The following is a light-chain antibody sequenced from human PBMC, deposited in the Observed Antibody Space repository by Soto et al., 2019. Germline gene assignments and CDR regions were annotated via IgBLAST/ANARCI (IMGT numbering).Light chain of an antibody. V-gene: IGLV2-8*01. Sequence: QSALTQPPSASGSPGQSVPISCTGTSSDVGGYNYVSWYQQYPGKVPKLMVYEVNKRPSGVPDRFSGSKSGNTASLTVSGLQAEDEADYYCTSYAGGNNVFGTGTKLTVL. CDR2: EVN. J-gene: IGLJ1*01. CDR3: TSYAGGNNV. CDR1: SSDVGGYNY.